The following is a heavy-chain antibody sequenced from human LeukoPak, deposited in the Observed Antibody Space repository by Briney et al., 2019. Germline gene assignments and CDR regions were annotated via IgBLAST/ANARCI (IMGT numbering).Heavy chain of an antibody. Sequence: GGSLRLSCAASGFTFSSYAMSWVRQAPGKGLEWVSAISGSGGNTYYADSVKGRFTISRDTSKNTLYLQMNSLRAEDTAVYHCAKDQEYCSSTSCYGGDYFDYWGQGTPVTVSS. CDR1: GFTFSSYA. D-gene: IGHD2-2*01. CDR3: AKDQEYCSSTSCYGGDYFDY. V-gene: IGHV3-23*01. CDR2: ISGSGGNT. J-gene: IGHJ4*02.